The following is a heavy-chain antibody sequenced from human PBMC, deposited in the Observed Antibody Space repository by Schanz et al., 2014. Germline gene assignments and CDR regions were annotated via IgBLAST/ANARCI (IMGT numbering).Heavy chain of an antibody. CDR1: GFTFSSYG. J-gene: IGHJ4*01. CDR3: AREQIMAAAGLVDY. CDR2: IGYLGDT. Sequence: VQLVESGGGVVQPGRSLRLSCAASGFTFSSYGMHWVRQGTGKGLEWVSTIGYLGDTYYPDSVKGRFTISRDNAKNSLYLQMNSLRAEDTAVYYCAREQIMAAAGLVDYWGHGTLXTVSS. V-gene: IGHV3-13*01. D-gene: IGHD6-13*01.